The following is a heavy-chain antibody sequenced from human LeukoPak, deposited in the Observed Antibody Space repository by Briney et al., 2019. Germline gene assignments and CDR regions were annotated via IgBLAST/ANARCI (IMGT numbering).Heavy chain of an antibody. CDR2: ISGGGRTT. CDR3: AKNVAVKRYIDF. CDR1: GFTFSNHA. J-gene: IGHJ4*02. V-gene: IGHV3-23*01. D-gene: IGHD1-1*01. Sequence: GGSPRLSCAASGFTFSNHAMSWVRQAPGKGLQWVAVISGGGRTTEYADFVKGRFTISRDNSKNTLSLQMNSLTVEDTAIYFCAKNVAVKRYIDFWGQGTLVTVSS.